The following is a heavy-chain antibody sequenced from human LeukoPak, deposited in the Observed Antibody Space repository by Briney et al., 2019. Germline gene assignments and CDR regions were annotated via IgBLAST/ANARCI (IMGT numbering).Heavy chain of an antibody. CDR3: ARGGGYGDLTPFDY. V-gene: IGHV1-3*01. Sequence: ASVKVSCKASGYTFTTYAMHWVRQAPGQMLEGMGWINGVNANTRYSQKLQGRVTITWDTAASTAYVELSSLRSEDTAVYHCARGGGYGDLTPFDYWGQGTLVTVSS. CDR2: INGVNANT. D-gene: IGHD4-17*01. CDR1: GYTFTTYA. J-gene: IGHJ4*02.